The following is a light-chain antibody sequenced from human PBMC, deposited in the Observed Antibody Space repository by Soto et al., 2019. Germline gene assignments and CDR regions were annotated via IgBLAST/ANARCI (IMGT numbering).Light chain of an antibody. CDR1: QGIRHY. CDR2: SAS. CDR3: QQLKTYPLT. J-gene: IGKJ4*01. Sequence: IQLTQAPPSLSASVRHTVTITCRAIQGIRHYLAWCQQKPGKPPKIXIYSASTLQGGGPSRFSGSGSGTDFTRTISSLQPEDFATYYGQQLKTYPLTFGGGTKVDIK. V-gene: IGKV1-9*01.